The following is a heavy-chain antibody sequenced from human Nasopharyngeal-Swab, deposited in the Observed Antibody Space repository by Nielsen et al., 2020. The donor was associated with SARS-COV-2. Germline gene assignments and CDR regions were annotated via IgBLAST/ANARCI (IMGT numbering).Heavy chain of an antibody. J-gene: IGHJ4*02. D-gene: IGHD2-2*01. Sequence: SVKVACKASGGTFSSYAISWERQAPGQGLEGMGGIIPIFGTANYAQKFQGRVTITADESTSTAYMELSSLRSEDTAVYYCARVGTLVMEYQLLMESDYWGQGTLVTVSS. CDR1: GGTFSSYA. V-gene: IGHV1-69*13. CDR3: ARVGTLVMEYQLLMESDY. CDR2: IIPIFGTA.